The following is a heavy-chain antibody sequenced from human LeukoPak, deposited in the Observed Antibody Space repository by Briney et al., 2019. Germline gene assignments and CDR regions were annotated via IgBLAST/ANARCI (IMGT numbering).Heavy chain of an antibody. CDR1: GGSISSDSYY. D-gene: IGHD6-19*01. CDR3: ASLAVAGLSEGY. CDR2: IYYSGST. J-gene: IGHJ4*02. Sequence: SETLSLTCTVSGGSISSDSYYWAWIRQPPGKGLEWIASIYYSGSTYYNPSLKSRVTISVDTSRNRFSLKLSSVTAADTAVYYCASLAVAGLSEGYWGQGTLVIVSS. V-gene: IGHV4-39*01.